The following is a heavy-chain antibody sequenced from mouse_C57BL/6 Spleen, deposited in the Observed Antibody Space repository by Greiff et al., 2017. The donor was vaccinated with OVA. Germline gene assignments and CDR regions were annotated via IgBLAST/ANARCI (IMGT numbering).Heavy chain of an antibody. CDR3: ARRGEATDAMDY. Sequence: QVQLKQSGPELVKPGASVKISCKASGYAFSSSWMNWVKQRPGKGLEWIGRIYPGDGDTNYNGKFKGKATLTADKSSSTAYMQLSSLTSEDSAVYFCARRGEATDAMDYWGQGTSVTVSS. J-gene: IGHJ4*01. CDR2: IYPGDGDT. D-gene: IGHD3-2*02. CDR1: GYAFSSSW. V-gene: IGHV1-82*01.